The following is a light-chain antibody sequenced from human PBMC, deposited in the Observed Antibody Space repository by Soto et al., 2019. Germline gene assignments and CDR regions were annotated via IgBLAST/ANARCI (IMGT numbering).Light chain of an antibody. J-gene: IGKJ4*01. CDR3: QPYNNWPLT. CDR2: DAS. V-gene: IGKV3D-15*01. Sequence: EIVMTQYAATLSVSPGYGSTPYYRASQSVSSNLAWYQHKPGQAPRLLIYDASNRATGIPARFSGSGSGTDFTLTISSLEPQDFAVYYCQPYNNWPLTFGGGTKVDIK. CDR1: QSVSSN.